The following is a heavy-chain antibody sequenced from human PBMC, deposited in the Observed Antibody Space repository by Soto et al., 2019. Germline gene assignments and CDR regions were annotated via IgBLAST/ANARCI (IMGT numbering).Heavy chain of an antibody. V-gene: IGHV6-1*01. J-gene: IGHJ6*02. CDR2: TYYRSKWYN. CDR3: ARDRRGYNWNDFGGDYYYYGMDV. D-gene: IGHD1-1*01. Sequence: QSQTLSLTCAISGDSVSSNSAAWNWIRQSPSRGLEWLGRTYYRSKWYNDYAVSVKRRITINPDTSKNQFSLQLNSVTPEDTAVYYCARDRRGYNWNDFGGDYYYYGMDVWGQGTTVTVSS. CDR1: GDSVSSNSAA.